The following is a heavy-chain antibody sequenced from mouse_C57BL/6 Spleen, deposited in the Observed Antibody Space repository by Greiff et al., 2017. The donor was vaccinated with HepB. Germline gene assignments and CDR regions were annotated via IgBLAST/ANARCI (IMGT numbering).Heavy chain of an antibody. CDR2: ISDGGSYT. CDR3: AREKAMVTRGAWFAY. Sequence: DVKLVESGGGLVKPGGSLKLSCAASGFTFSSYAMSWVRQTPEKRLEWVATISDGGSYTYYPDNVKGRFTISRDNAKNNLYLQMSHLKSEDTAMYYCAREKAMVTRGAWFAYWGQGTLVTVSA. J-gene: IGHJ3*01. D-gene: IGHD2-2*01. CDR1: GFTFSSYA. V-gene: IGHV5-4*01.